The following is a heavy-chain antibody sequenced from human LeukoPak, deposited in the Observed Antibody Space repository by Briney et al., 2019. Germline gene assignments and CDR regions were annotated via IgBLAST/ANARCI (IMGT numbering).Heavy chain of an antibody. CDR1: GYTFTSYY. Sequence: ASVNVSCKASGYTFTSYYMHWVRQAPGQGLEWMGIINPSGGSTSYAQKFQGRVTMTRDTSTSTVYMELSSLRSEDTAVYYCARASTYYYDSSGYSTEYFQHWGQGTLVTVSS. J-gene: IGHJ1*01. V-gene: IGHV1-46*01. D-gene: IGHD3-22*01. CDR3: ARASTYYYDSSGYSTEYFQH. CDR2: INPSGGST.